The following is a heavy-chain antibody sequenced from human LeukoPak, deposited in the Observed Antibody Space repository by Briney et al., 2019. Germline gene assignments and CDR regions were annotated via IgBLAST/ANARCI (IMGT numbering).Heavy chain of an antibody. CDR3: ARKLGTTRDY. V-gene: IGHV3-48*03. D-gene: IGHD1-7*01. CDR2: ISSSGSTI. J-gene: IGHJ4*02. Sequence: GGSLRLSCAASGFTFSSYEMNWVRQAPGKGLEWVSYISSSGSTIYYADSVKGRFTISRDNAKNSLYLQMNSLRAEDTAVYYCARKLGTTRDYWGQGTLVTVSS. CDR1: GFTFSSYE.